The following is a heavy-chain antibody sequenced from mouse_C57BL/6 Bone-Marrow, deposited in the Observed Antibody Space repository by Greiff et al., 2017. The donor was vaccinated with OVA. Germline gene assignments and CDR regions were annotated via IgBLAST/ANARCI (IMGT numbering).Heavy chain of an antibody. CDR3: ARRDSSGYGYFDV. J-gene: IGHJ1*03. D-gene: IGHD3-2*02. Sequence: EVKLVESGGDLVKPGGSLKLSCAASGFTFSSYGMSWVRQTPDKRLEWVATISSGGSYTYYPDSVKGRFTISRDNAKNALYLQMSRLKSEDTAMYYCARRDSSGYGYFDVWGTGTTVTVSS. V-gene: IGHV5-6*02. CDR1: GFTFSSYG. CDR2: ISSGGSYT.